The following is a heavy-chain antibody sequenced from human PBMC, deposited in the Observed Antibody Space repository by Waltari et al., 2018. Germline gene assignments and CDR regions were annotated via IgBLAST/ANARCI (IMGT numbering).Heavy chain of an antibody. Sequence: EMPLLESGGGLVQPGGSLRLSCAASGFSFRSHAMSWVRQSSGKGREWVSGLSGDGVRTEYADSVKGRFTISRDNSKNTLYLQMNSLRDDDTAAYYCAKSLGGTHYVAVFDYAMDVWGQGTTVTVSS. CDR3: AKSLGGTHYVAVFDYAMDV. CDR1: GFSFRSHA. J-gene: IGHJ6*02. V-gene: IGHV3-23*01. CDR2: LSGDGVRT. D-gene: IGHD1-26*01.